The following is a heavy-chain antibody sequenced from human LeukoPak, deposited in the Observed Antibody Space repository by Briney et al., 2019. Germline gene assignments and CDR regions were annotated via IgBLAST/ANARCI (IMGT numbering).Heavy chain of an antibody. J-gene: IGHJ3*02. V-gene: IGHV3-74*01. CDR3: ARVSGVWAFDI. D-gene: IGHD3-10*01. CDR2: INSDGSTT. Sequence: GGSLRLSCAASGFTFSSYWMHWVRQAPGKGLVVVSRINSDGSTTNYADSVKGRFTISRDNAKNTLYLQMNSLRAEDTAVYYCARVSGVWAFDIWGQGTMVTVSS. CDR1: GFTFSSYW.